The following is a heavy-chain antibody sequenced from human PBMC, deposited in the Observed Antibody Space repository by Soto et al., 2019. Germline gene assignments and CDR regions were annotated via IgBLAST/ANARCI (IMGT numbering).Heavy chain of an antibody. D-gene: IGHD2-2*01. J-gene: IGHJ4*03. CDR3: ARHLDCSTTSCYIDY. V-gene: IGHV5-51*01. CDR1: GYDFNNFW. CDR2: IFPRDSDV. Sequence: PGESLKISCRASGYDFNNFWIGWVRQMPGKGLEWVGIIFPRDSDVRYSPSFQGRVTISVDKSINAAYLQWSGLKASDTAMYYCARHLDCSTTSCYIDYWGQGSPVTVSS.